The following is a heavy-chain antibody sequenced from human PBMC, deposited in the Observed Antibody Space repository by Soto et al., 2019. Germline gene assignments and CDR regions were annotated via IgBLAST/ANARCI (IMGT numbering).Heavy chain of an antibody. J-gene: IGHJ4*02. V-gene: IGHV3-48*03. CDR2: ISSIGSTI. CDR3: ARGTFIRVHPSDY. D-gene: IGHD1-7*01. CDR1: GFTFSSYE. Sequence: GGSLRLSCAASGFTFSSYEMNWVRQAPGKGLEWISYISSIGSTIDYADSVKGRFTISRDNAKNSLYLQMNSLRAEDTAVYYCARGTFIRVHPSDYWGQGTLVTVSS.